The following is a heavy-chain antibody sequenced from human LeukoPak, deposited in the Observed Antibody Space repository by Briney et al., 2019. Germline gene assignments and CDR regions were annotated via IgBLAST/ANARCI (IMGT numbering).Heavy chain of an antibody. CDR1: GGSISSYY. CDR3: AGEGYYDSSGYYYVDY. Sequence: SETLSLTCTVSGGSISSYYWSWIRQPAGKGLEWIGRIYTSGSTNYNPSLKSRVTMSVDTSKNQFSLKLSSVTAADTAVYYCAGEGYYDSSGYYYVDYWGQGTLVTVSS. V-gene: IGHV4-4*07. J-gene: IGHJ4*02. CDR2: IYTSGST. D-gene: IGHD3-22*01.